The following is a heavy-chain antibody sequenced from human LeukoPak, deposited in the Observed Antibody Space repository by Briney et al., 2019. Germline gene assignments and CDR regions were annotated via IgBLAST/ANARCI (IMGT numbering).Heavy chain of an antibody. CDR1: GYTFTGYY. D-gene: IGHD3-10*01. CDR2: INPNSGGT. V-gene: IGHV1-2*02. J-gene: IGHJ5*02. CDR3: ARDFEGREYHNWFDP. Sequence: ASVKVSCKAPGYTFTGYYMHWVRRAPGQGLEWMGWINPNSGGTNYAQKFQGRVTMTRDTSISTAYMELSRLRSDDTAVYYCARDFEGREYHNWFDPWGQGTLVTVSS.